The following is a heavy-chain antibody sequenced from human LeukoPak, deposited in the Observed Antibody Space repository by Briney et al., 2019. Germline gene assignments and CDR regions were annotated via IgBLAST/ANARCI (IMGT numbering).Heavy chain of an antibody. CDR3: VRGGGSFDS. D-gene: IGHD3-16*01. CDR1: GFAFSTYW. CDR2: IKYDGSDK. Sequence: GGSLRLSCAASGFAFSTYWMSWVRQAPTKGLEWVANIKYDGSDKRYVDSVKGRFTVSRDNANNSLYLQMNSLRAEDTAVYYCVRGGGSFDSWGQGTLVTVSS. J-gene: IGHJ4*02. V-gene: IGHV3-7*04.